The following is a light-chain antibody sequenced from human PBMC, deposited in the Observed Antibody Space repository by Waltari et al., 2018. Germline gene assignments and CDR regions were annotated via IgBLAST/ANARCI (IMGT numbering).Light chain of an antibody. Sequence: QSVLTQPPSVSAAPGQRVTISCSGGRSNIGNNYVYWYRQFPGTAPKLLIYENSERPSGIPCRFSGSKSGTSATLDITGLQAGDEADYYCGTWDSRLSGAVFGGGTHLTVL. J-gene: IGLJ7*01. CDR1: RSNIGNNY. CDR2: ENS. CDR3: GTWDSRLSGAV. V-gene: IGLV1-51*02.